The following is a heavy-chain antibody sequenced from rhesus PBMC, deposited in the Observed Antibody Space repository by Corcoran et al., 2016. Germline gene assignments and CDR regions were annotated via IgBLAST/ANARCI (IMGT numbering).Heavy chain of an antibody. CDR2: TNGNSASA. J-gene: IGHJ5-2*02. CDR3: ARLYVAAGRNSLDV. V-gene: IGHV4-80*01. Sequence: QVQLQESGPGLVKPSETLSLTCAVSGGSLNSACRTWIRQPPGKALEWVGETNGNSASATYNPSLKSRVTISRDASKKQFSLKLSSVTAADTAVYYCARLYVAAGRNSLDVWGRGVLVTVSS. D-gene: IGHD6-13*01. CDR1: GGSLNSAC.